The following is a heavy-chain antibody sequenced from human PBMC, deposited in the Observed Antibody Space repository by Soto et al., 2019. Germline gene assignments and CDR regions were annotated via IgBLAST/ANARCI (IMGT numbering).Heavy chain of an antibody. D-gene: IGHD2-15*01. J-gene: IGHJ4*02. CDR2: INAGNGNT. Sequence: QVQLVQSGAEGKKPGASVKVSCKASGYTFTSYAMHWVRQAPGQRLEWMAWINAGNGNTKYSQKFQSRVPITRDTSASTAYMELSSLRSEDTAVYYCARVPRQLLPDYWGQGTLVTVSS. CDR1: GYTFTSYA. CDR3: ARVPRQLLPDY. V-gene: IGHV1-3*01.